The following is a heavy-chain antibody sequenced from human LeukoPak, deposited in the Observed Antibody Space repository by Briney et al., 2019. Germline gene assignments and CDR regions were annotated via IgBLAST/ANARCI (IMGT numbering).Heavy chain of an antibody. J-gene: IGHJ4*02. CDR2: IYSGGST. CDR3: ARDRPDSSSDRVGDY. V-gene: IGHV3-66*01. D-gene: IGHD6-13*01. Sequence: TGGSLRLSCAASGFTVSSNYMSWVRQAPGKGLEWVSVIYSGGSTYYADSVKGRFTISRDNYKNTLYLQMNSLRAEDTAVYYCARDRPDSSSDRVGDYWGQGTLVTVSS. CDR1: GFTVSSNY.